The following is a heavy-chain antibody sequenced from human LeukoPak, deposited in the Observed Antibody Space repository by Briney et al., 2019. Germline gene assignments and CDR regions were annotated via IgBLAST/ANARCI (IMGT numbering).Heavy chain of an antibody. V-gene: IGHV1-3*01. CDR1: GYTFTSYV. CDR2: INAGNGNT. Sequence: ASVKVSCKASGYTFTSYVMHWVRQAPGQRLEWMGWINAGNGNTKYSQKFQGRVTITRDTSASTAYMELSSLRSEDTAVYYCARAPIMIVVAIPEENGGAFDIWGQGTMVTVSS. CDR3: ARAPIMIVVAIPEENGGAFDI. D-gene: IGHD3-22*01. J-gene: IGHJ3*02.